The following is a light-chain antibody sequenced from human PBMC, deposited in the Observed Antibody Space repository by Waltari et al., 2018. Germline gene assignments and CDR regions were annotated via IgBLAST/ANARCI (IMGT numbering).Light chain of an antibody. CDR1: QSLSSY. V-gene: IGKV1-39*01. J-gene: IGKJ2*01. Sequence: DIQITQSPSSLSASVGDRVTIPCRASQSLSSYLNWYQQKPGKAPKLLIYAASSLQSGVPSRFSGSGSGTDFTLTISSLQPEDFATYYCQQSYSTPYTFGQGTKLEIK. CDR3: QQSYSTPYT. CDR2: AAS.